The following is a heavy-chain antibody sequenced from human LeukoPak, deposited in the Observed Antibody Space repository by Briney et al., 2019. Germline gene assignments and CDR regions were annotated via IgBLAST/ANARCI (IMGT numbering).Heavy chain of an antibody. Sequence: PSETLSLTCTVSGGSISSYYWSWIRQPAGKGLEWIGRIYTSGSTNYNPSLKSRVTMSVDTSKNQFSLKLSSVTAADTAVYYCARGRGGSGSYPKRYYYYMDVWGKGTTVTISS. D-gene: IGHD3-10*01. CDR2: IYTSGST. CDR1: GGSISSYY. CDR3: ARGRGGSGSYPKRYYYYMDV. V-gene: IGHV4-4*07. J-gene: IGHJ6*03.